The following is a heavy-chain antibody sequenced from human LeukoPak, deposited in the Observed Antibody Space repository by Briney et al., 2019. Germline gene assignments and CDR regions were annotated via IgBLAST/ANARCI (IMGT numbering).Heavy chain of an antibody. Sequence: ASVKVSCKASGYTFTSYGISWVRQAPGQGLEWMGWISAYNGNTNYAQKLQGRVTMTTDTSTCTAYMELRSLRSDDTAVYYCARDSEATSGYSSFDYWGQGTLVTVSS. V-gene: IGHV1-18*01. D-gene: IGHD3-22*01. CDR2: ISAYNGNT. CDR3: ARDSEATSGYSSFDY. CDR1: GYTFTSYG. J-gene: IGHJ4*02.